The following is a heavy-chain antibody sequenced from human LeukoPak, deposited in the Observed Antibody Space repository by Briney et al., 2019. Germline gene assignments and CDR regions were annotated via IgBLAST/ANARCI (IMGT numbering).Heavy chain of an antibody. Sequence: ASVKVSCKASGGTFSSYAISWVRQAPGQGLEWMGWISAYNGNTNYAQKLQGRVTMTTDTSTSTAYMELRSLRSDDTAVYYCAREGRSYELNYWGQGTLVTVSS. CDR1: GGTFSSYA. CDR3: AREGRSYELNY. V-gene: IGHV1-18*01. CDR2: ISAYNGNT. J-gene: IGHJ4*02. D-gene: IGHD1-26*01.